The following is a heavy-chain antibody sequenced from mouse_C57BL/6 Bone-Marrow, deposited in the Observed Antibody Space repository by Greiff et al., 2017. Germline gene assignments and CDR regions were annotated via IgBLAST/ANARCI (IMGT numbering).Heavy chain of an antibody. J-gene: IGHJ2*01. Sequence: VQLQQSGPVLVKPGASVKMSCKASGYTFTDYYMNWVQQSHGKSLEWIGVINPYNGGTSYNQKFKGKATLTVDKSSSTAYMELNSLTSEDSAVXYCARGGYYFDYWGQGTTLTVSS. CDR3: ARGGYYFDY. V-gene: IGHV1-19*01. CDR1: GYTFTDYY. CDR2: INPYNGGT.